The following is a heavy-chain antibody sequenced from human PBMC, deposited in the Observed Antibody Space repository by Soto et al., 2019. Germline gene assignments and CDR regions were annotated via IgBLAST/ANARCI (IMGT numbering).Heavy chain of an antibody. CDR3: AKGDNLGPKTGYAFDP. V-gene: IGHV6-1*01. Sequence: SQTLSLTCAISGDSVSSNTASWNWIRQSPSRGLEWLGRTYFRSKWYNDYAVSVKSRIIINPDTSNNQFSLQLNSVTPEDTAVYFCAKGDNLGPKTGYAFDPWGQGIMVTVAS. CDR2: TYFRSKWYN. J-gene: IGHJ5*02. CDR1: GDSVSSNTAS. D-gene: IGHD5-12*01.